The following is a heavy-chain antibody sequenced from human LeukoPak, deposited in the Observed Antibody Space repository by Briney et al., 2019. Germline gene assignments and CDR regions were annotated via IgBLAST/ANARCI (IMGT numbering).Heavy chain of an antibody. V-gene: IGHV4-59*11. CDR2: IHYSGTT. Sequence: SETLSLTCTVSADSISSRYCSWIRQPPGKGLEWIGYIHYSGTTNYNPSLKSRVTISVDTSKKQFSLKLKSVTAADTAVYYCANLHYVSSGSNFDYWGQGALVTVSS. J-gene: IGHJ4*02. D-gene: IGHD3-22*01. CDR3: ANLHYVSSGSNFDY. CDR1: ADSISSRY.